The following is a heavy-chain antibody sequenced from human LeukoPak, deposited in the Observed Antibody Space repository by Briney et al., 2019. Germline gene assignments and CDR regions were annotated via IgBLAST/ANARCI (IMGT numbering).Heavy chain of an antibody. J-gene: IGHJ4*02. CDR2: IWYDGSNK. V-gene: IGHV3-33*01. CDR3: ARATLLWFGDLDY. Sequence: PGGSLRLSCAASGFTFSSYGMHWVRQAPGKGLEWVAVIWYDGSNKYYADSVKGRFTFSRDNSKNTLYLQMNSLRAEDTAVYYCARATLLWFGDLDYWGQGTLVTVSS. CDR1: GFTFSSYG. D-gene: IGHD3-10*01.